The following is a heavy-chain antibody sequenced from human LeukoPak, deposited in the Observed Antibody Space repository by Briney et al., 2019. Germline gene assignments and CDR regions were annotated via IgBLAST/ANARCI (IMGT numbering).Heavy chain of an antibody. V-gene: IGHV3-23*01. D-gene: IGHD2-2*01. CDR2: ISGSGGST. CDR3: AKPLTYCSSTSCPIDY. CDR1: RFTFSSYS. Sequence: GGSLRLSCAASRFTFSSYSMNWVRQAPGKGLEWVSAISGSGGSTYYADSVKGRFTISRDNSKNTLYLQMNSLRAEDTAVYYCAKPLTYCSSTSCPIDYWGQGTLVTVSS. J-gene: IGHJ4*02.